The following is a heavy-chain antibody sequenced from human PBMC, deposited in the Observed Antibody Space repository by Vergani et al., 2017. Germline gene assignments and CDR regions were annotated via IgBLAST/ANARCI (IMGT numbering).Heavy chain of an antibody. D-gene: IGHD1-26*01. CDR2: INPIDSKI. J-gene: IGHJ6*03. CDR3: AEHLGHSGSDRSYYYYYYMDV. CDR1: ESSFISNE. Sequence: EVMLVQSGAEVKKPGESLKISCTYSESSFISNEIAWVRQMSGKGLQWMGKINPIDSKIAYSPSFQGQVTITADKSISTAYLQWSSLKASDTAMYYCAEHLGHSGSDRSYYYYYYMDVGSKGTTVTVYS. V-gene: IGHV5-51*03.